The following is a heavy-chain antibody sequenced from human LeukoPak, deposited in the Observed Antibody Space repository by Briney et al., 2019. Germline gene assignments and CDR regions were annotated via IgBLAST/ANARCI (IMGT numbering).Heavy chain of an antibody. CDR2: IYTSGST. CDR1: GGSISSYY. J-gene: IGHJ3*02. D-gene: IGHD2-8*01. CDR3: ARHHVYSDAFDI. V-gene: IGHV4-4*09. Sequence: SETQSLTCTVPGGSISSYYWSWIRQPPGKGLEWIGYIYTSGSTNYNPSLKSRVTISVDTSKNQFSLKLSSVTAADTAVYYCARHHVYSDAFDIWGQGTMVTVSS.